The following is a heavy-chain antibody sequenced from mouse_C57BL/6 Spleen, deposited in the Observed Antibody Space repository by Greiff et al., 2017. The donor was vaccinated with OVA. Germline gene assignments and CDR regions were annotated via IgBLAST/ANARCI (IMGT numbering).Heavy chain of an antibody. Sequence: DVQLQESGPGLVKPSQSLSLTCSVTGYSITSGYYWNWIRQFPGNKLEWMGYISYDGSNNYNPSLKNRISITRDTSKNQFFLKLNSVTTEDTATYYCARVDYSFDYWGQGTTLTVSS. D-gene: IGHD2-12*01. J-gene: IGHJ2*01. CDR1: GYSITSGYY. CDR2: ISYDGSN. CDR3: ARVDYSFDY. V-gene: IGHV3-6*01.